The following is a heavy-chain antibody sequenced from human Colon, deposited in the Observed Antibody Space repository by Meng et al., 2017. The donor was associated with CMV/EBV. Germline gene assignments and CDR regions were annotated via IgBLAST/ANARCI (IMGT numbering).Heavy chain of an antibody. CDR3: AREVGQQWLAVDY. J-gene: IGHJ4*02. CDR2: ISSSSSTI. V-gene: IGHV3-48*04. CDR1: GFTFSSYS. D-gene: IGHD6-19*01. Sequence: GESLKISCAASGFTFSSYSMNWVRQAPGKGLEWVSYISSSSSTIYYADSVKGRFTISRDNAKNSLYLQMNGLRAEDTAVYYCAREVGQQWLAVDYWGQGTLVTVSS.